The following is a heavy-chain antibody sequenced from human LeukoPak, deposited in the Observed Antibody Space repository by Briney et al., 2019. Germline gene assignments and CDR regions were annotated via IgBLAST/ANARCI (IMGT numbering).Heavy chain of an antibody. V-gene: IGHV4-39*07. J-gene: IGHJ5*02. CDR2: IYYSGST. CDR3: ARIIYDFWRGSNWFDP. D-gene: IGHD3-3*01. Sequence: PSETLSLTCTVSGGSISSSSYYWGWIRQPPGKGLEWIGSIYYSGSTYYNPSLKSRVTISVDTSKNQFSLKLSSVTAADTAVYYCARIIYDFWRGSNWFDPWGQGTLVTVSS. CDR1: GGSISSSSYY.